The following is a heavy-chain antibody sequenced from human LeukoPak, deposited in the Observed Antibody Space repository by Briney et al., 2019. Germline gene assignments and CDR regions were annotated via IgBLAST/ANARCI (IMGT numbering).Heavy chain of an antibody. J-gene: IGHJ4*02. CDR1: GGSISSYY. Sequence: PSETLSLTCTVPGGSISSYYWSWIRQPPGKGLEWIGYIYYSGSTNYNPSLKSRVTISVDTSKTQFSLKLSSVTAADTAVYYCARAFGFSYGSYFDYWGQGTLVTVSS. V-gene: IGHV4-59*01. CDR3: ARAFGFSYGSYFDY. CDR2: IYYSGST. D-gene: IGHD5-18*01.